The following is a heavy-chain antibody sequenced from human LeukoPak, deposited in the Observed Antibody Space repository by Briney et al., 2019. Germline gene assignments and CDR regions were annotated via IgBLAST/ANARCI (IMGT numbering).Heavy chain of an antibody. Sequence: GGSLRLSCAASGFTFSDYYMSWIRQAPGKGLEWVSYISSSGSTIYYADSVKGRFTISRDNAKNSLYLQMNSLRAEDTAVYYCAKDSPGCSSTSCYFHYWGQGSLVTVSS. CDR3: AKDSPGCSSTSCYFHY. J-gene: IGHJ4*02. D-gene: IGHD2-2*01. CDR2: ISSSGSTI. CDR1: GFTFSDYY. V-gene: IGHV3-11*01.